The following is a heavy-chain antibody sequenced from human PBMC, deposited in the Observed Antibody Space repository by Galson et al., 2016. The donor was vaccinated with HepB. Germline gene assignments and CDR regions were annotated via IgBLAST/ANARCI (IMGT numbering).Heavy chain of an antibody. CDR2: IDQDGSSK. D-gene: IGHD1-14*01. Sequence: SLRLSCAASGFRCSDYFMSWVRQAPGKGLEWVANIDQDGSSKNYVDSVKGRFTISRDNAKNSVDLQMNSLRGDDTAVYYCARSLWPEDYWGQGTLVTVSS. J-gene: IGHJ4*02. CDR1: GFRCSDYF. CDR3: ARSLWPEDY. V-gene: IGHV3-7*03.